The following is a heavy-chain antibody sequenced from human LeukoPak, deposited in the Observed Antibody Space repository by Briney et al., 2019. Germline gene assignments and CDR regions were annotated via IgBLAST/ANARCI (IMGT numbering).Heavy chain of an antibody. Sequence: GGSLRLSCAASGFTFSDYYMSWIRQAPGKGLEWVSYISSSGSTIYYADSVKGRFTISRDNAKNSQYLQMNSLRAEDTAVYYCARAGPAAGTSVDYYYYMHVWGKGTTVTVSS. CDR3: ARAGPAAGTSVDYYYYMHV. J-gene: IGHJ6*03. CDR2: ISSSGSTI. V-gene: IGHV3-11*01. D-gene: IGHD6-13*01. CDR1: GFTFSDYY.